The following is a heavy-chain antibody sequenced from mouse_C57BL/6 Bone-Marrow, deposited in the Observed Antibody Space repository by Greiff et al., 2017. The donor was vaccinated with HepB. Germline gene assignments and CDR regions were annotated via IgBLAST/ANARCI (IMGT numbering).Heavy chain of an antibody. CDR3: KRVYYDYDVYWYFDV. CDR2: IDPETGGT. D-gene: IGHD2-4*01. Sequence: QVQLQQSGAELVRPGASVTLSCKASGYTFTDYEMHWVKQTPVHGLEWIGAIDPETGGTAYNQKFKGKAILTADKSSSTAYMERRSLTSEDSAVYYCKRVYYDYDVYWYFDVWGTGTTVTVSS. V-gene: IGHV1-15*01. J-gene: IGHJ1*03. CDR1: GYTFTDYE.